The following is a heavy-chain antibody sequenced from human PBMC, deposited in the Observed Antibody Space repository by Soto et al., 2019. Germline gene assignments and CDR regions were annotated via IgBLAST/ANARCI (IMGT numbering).Heavy chain of an antibody. CDR2: ISGTGGST. J-gene: IGHJ4*02. CDR3: AKDGLYIWNYNY. CDR1: GFTFSSQA. D-gene: IGHD1-7*01. Sequence: EVQLLESGGGLVQPGGSLRLSCAASGFTFSSQAMSWVRQAPGKGLEWVSAISGTGGSTYYADSVKGRFTISRDNSKNTLYLEMDSLRAEDTAVYYCAKDGLYIWNYNYWGQGTLVTVSS. V-gene: IGHV3-23*01.